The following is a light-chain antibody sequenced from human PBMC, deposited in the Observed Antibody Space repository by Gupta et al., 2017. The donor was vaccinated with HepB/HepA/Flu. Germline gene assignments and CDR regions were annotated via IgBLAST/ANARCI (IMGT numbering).Light chain of an antibody. V-gene: IGKV2D-29*01. CDR2: EVS. J-gene: IGKJ1*01. CDR3: KQRVQLPRT. Sequence: DIVMTHTPLSLSVTPGQPASISCKSSESLLDSNGKPYLYWYLQKAGQPPQLLIYEVSDRVSGVPDRFSGRGSGTDFTLKSSRVAAEDVGTYYCKQRVQLPRTFGQGTKVEL. CDR1: ESLLDSNGKPY.